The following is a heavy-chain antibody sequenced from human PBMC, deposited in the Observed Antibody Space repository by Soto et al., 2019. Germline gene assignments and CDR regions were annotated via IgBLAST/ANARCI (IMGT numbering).Heavy chain of an antibody. Sequence: QVQLVESGGGVVQPGRSLRLSCAASGFTFSSYAMHWVRQAPGKGLEWVAVISYDGSNKYYADSVKGRFTISRDNSKNTMYLQMNSLRAEDTAVYYCAREEVTTVTTGLDYWGQGTLVTVSS. CDR1: GFTFSSYA. D-gene: IGHD4-17*01. V-gene: IGHV3-30-3*01. CDR3: AREEVTTVTTGLDY. CDR2: ISYDGSNK. J-gene: IGHJ4*02.